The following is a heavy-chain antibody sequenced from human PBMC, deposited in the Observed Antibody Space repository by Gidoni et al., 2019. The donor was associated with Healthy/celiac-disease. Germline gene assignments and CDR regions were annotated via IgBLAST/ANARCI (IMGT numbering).Heavy chain of an antibody. D-gene: IGHD6-19*01. J-gene: IGHJ4*02. Sequence: VQLVESGGGVVQPGGSLRLSCLAAAFPFVDYAMHWVRQAPGKGLEWVSLIGGDGDSTYYADSVKGRFTISRDNSKNSLYLQMNSLRTEDTALYCCAKDRSSGWYGFSVDYWGQGTLVTVSS. CDR2: IGGDGDST. V-gene: IGHV3-43*02. CDR3: AKDRSSGWYGFSVDY. CDR1: AFPFVDYA.